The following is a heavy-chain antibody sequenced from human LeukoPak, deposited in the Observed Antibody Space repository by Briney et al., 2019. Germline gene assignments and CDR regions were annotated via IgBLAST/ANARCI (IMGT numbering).Heavy chain of an antibody. CDR3: ASFQDYGDYYFDY. V-gene: IGHV4-61*05. CDR1: GGSISSSSYY. CDR2: IYYSGST. J-gene: IGHJ4*02. D-gene: IGHD4-17*01. Sequence: SETLSLTCTVSGGSISSSSYYWGWIRQPPGKGLAWIGYIYYSGSTNYNPSLKSRVTISVDTSKNQFSLKLSSVTAADTAVYYCASFQDYGDYYFDYWGQGTLVTVSS.